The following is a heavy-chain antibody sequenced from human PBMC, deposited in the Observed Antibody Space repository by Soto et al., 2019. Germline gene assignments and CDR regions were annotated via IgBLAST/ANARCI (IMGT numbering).Heavy chain of an antibody. CDR1: GFSFSDYF. V-gene: IGHV1-46*01. Sequence: ASVKVSCKASGFSFSDYFMHWVRQAPGQGLEWMGIINPSGDSRNYAQKFQGRVTITRDTSTSTVYMDLSSLRYEDTAVYYCASDTSQNDGTPAASSWLHPWGQGTPGTVS. J-gene: IGHJ5*02. CDR2: INPSGDSR. CDR3: ASDTSQNDGTPAASSWLHP. D-gene: IGHD2-15*01.